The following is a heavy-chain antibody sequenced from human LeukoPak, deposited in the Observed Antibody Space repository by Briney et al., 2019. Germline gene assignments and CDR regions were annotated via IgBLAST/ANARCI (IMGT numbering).Heavy chain of an antibody. Sequence: ASVKVSCKASGYTFTNYDIYWVRQATGQGPEWMGWMNPNSGHTGYAQKFQGRVTMTRNPSISTAYMELSSLSSEDTAVYYCVRYPRTHYYFDCWGQGTLVTVSS. D-gene: IGHD1-14*01. CDR3: VRYPRTHYYFDC. CDR1: GYTFTNYD. CDR2: MNPNSGHT. V-gene: IGHV1-8*01. J-gene: IGHJ4*02.